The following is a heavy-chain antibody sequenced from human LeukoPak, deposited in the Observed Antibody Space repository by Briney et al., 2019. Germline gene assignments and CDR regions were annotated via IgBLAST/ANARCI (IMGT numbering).Heavy chain of an antibody. Sequence: PSETLSLTCAVYGGSFSGYYWSWIRQPPGKGLEWIGEINHSGSTNYNPSLKSRVTISVDTSKNQFSLKLSSVTAADTAAYYCATWGGSGWYGSSFFQHWGQGTLVTVSS. CDR2: INHSGST. J-gene: IGHJ1*01. D-gene: IGHD6-19*01. CDR1: GGSFSGYY. V-gene: IGHV4-34*01. CDR3: ATWGGSGWYGSSFFQH.